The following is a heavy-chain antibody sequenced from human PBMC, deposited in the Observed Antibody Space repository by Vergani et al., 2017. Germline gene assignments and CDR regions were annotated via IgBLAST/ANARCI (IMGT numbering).Heavy chain of an antibody. V-gene: IGHV4-61*02. J-gene: IGHJ3*02. CDR1: GGSFSSDNVY. Sequence: QVQLQESGPGLVTPSQTLSLTCSVSGGSFSSDNVYWTWIRQPAGKGLEWIGRIYTSGSTEYNPSLKSRVTISIDTSKNQFSLNLSSVTAADTAVYYCAGVGCSSTSCYGYDAFDIWGQGTMVTVSS. D-gene: IGHD2-2*01. CDR3: AGVGCSSTSCYGYDAFDI. CDR2: IYTSGST.